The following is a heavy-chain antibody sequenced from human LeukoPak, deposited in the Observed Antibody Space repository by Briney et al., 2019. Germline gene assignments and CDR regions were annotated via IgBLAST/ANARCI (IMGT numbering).Heavy chain of an antibody. CDR1: GFTFRNAW. Sequence: PRRLDCEAEGFTFRNAWRSWVRQAPGKGQEWVGRIKSKTDGGTTDYAAPVKGRFTISRDDSKNTLYLQMNSLKTEDTAVYYCTTGVITMVRGVIISFDYWGQGTLVTVSS. J-gene: IGHJ4*02. CDR3: TTGVITMVRGVIISFDY. V-gene: IGHV3-15*01. D-gene: IGHD3-10*01. CDR2: IKSKTDGGTT.